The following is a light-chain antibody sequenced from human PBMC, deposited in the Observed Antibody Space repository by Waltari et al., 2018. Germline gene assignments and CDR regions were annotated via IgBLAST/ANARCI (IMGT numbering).Light chain of an antibody. Sequence: SYELTQPPSVSVSPGQTARITCSGDTLPRKYAYWYQQKSGQAPVLVIFEDNTRPSGIPERFSGSISGTMATLTISGAQVEDEADYYCYSTDSSSKGVFGAGTKVTVL. CDR1: TLPRKY. V-gene: IGLV3-10*01. CDR3: YSTDSSSKGV. CDR2: EDN. J-gene: IGLJ1*01.